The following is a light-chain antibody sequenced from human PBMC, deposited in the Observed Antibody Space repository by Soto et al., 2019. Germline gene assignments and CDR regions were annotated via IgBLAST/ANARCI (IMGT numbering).Light chain of an antibody. Sequence: QSVLTQPPSASGTPGQRVTISCSGSSCNIGSNYVYWYQQLPGTAPKLLIYRNNQQPSGVPDRFSGSKSGTSASLVISGLRSEDEADYYCAAWDDSLSEEVFGGGTKLTVL. CDR1: SCNIGSNY. V-gene: IGLV1-47*01. J-gene: IGLJ2*01. CDR3: AAWDDSLSEEV. CDR2: RNN.